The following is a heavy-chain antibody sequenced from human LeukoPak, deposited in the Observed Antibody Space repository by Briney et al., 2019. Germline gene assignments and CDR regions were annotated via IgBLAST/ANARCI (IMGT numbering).Heavy chain of an antibody. CDR2: ISSSSYI. CDR1: GFTFSSYS. V-gene: IGHV3-21*01. CDR3: ARPLGMATVHDAFDG. D-gene: IGHD5-24*01. Sequence: GGSLRLSCSGFTFSSYSMNWVRQAPGKGLERVSSISSSSYIFFADSMKGRFTISRDNAKNSLHLQMTSLRAEDTAVYYCARPLGMATVHDAFDGWGQGTMVTVSS. J-gene: IGHJ3*01.